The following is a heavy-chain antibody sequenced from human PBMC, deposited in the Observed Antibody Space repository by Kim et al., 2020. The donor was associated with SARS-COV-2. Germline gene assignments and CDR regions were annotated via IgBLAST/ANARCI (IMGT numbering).Heavy chain of an antibody. CDR1: GGSISSYY. J-gene: IGHJ3*02. CDR3: ARDGSPGKSMLFDI. D-gene: IGHD2-2*01. Sequence: SETLSLTCTVSGGSISSYYWSWIRQPPGKGLEWIGYIYYSGSTNYNPSLKSRVTISVDTSKNQFSLKLSSVTAADTAVYYCARDGSPGKSMLFDIWGQGTMVTVSS. V-gene: IGHV4-59*13. CDR2: IYYSGST.